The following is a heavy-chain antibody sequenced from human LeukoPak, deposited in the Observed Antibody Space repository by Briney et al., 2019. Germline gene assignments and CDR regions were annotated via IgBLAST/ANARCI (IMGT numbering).Heavy chain of an antibody. J-gene: IGHJ4*02. V-gene: IGHV4-59*08. CDR3: VRHSRVVAFDY. Sequence: KPSETLSPTCTVSGVSISNHYSSWIRQPPGKGLEWIGYIYYTGNTNYNPSLKSRVTISEDTSKNQVSLKLSSVTAADTAVYYCVRHSRVVAFDYWGQGNLVTVSS. D-gene: IGHD2-15*01. CDR2: IYYTGNT. CDR1: GVSISNHY.